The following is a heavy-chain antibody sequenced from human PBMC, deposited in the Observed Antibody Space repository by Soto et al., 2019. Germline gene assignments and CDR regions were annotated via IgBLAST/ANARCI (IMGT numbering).Heavy chain of an antibody. V-gene: IGHV6-1*01. Sequence: PSQTLSLTCAISGDSVSSNSAASNWIRQSPSRGLEWLGRTYYRSKWYNDYAVSVKSRITINPDTSKNQFSLQLNSVTPEDTAVYYCARERIYFYYGMDVWGQGTTVTVSS. J-gene: IGHJ6*02. CDR1: GDSVSSNSAA. CDR3: ARERIYFYYGMDV. CDR2: TYYRSKWYN. D-gene: IGHD2-15*01.